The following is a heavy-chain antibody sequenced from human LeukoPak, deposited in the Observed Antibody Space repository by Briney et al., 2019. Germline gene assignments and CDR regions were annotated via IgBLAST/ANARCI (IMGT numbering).Heavy chain of an antibody. CDR3: ARHGLEGCRGGMCYRSFHYYGMDV. J-gene: IGHJ6*02. CDR1: GYSFTDYW. Sequence: GESLKISCKGSGYSFTDYWIGWVRQMPRKGLEWMGIIFPGDFDLKYSPSFQGQVIISVDKSIDTAYLQWSSLQASDTAMYYCARHGLEGCRGGMCYRSFHYYGMDVWGQGTTVTVSS. V-gene: IGHV5-51*01. D-gene: IGHD2-15*01. CDR2: IFPGDFDL.